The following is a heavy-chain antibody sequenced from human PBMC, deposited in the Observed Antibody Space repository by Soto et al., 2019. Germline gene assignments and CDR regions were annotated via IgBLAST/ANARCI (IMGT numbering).Heavy chain of an antibody. CDR3: ASSWGTYFDY. D-gene: IGHD7-27*01. CDR1: GDSISDYY. CDR2: IFYRGSAST. Sequence: SETLSLTCTVSGDSISDYYWSWIRQPPGKGLEWIGYIFYRGSASTNYNPSLKSRVTISVDTSKNQFSLDLSSVTAADTAVYYCASSWGTYFDYWGQGTLVTASS. J-gene: IGHJ4*02. V-gene: IGHV4-59*01.